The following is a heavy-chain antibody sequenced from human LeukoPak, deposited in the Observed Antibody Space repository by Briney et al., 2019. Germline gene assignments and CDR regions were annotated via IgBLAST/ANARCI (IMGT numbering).Heavy chain of an antibody. V-gene: IGHV3-30*02. Sequence: GGSLRLSCAGSGFTFSSYGMHWVRQAPGKGLEWVAFIRYDGSNKYYADSVKGRFTISRDNSKNTLYLQMNSLRAEDTAVYYCAKDEAATLDYWGQGTLVTVSS. J-gene: IGHJ4*02. CDR1: GFTFSSYG. D-gene: IGHD2-15*01. CDR2: IRYDGSNK. CDR3: AKDEAATLDY.